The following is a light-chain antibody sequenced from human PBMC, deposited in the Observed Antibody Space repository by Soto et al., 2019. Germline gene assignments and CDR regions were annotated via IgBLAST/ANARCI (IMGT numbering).Light chain of an antibody. J-gene: IGLJ1*01. Sequence: QSALTQPPSASGSPGQSVTISCTGTRNDIGAYEFVSWYQHHPGKAPKLSIYEVVQRPSGVPDRFSGSKSGNTASLTVSGLQAADEADYYCKSYAGSNTDVFGTGTKVTVL. CDR3: KSYAGSNTDV. CDR1: RNDIGAYEF. CDR2: EVV. V-gene: IGLV2-8*01.